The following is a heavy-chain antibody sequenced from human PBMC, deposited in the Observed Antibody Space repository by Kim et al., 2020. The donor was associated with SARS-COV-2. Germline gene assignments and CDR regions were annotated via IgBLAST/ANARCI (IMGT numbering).Heavy chain of an antibody. J-gene: IGHJ5*02. CDR2: INPSGGST. CDR1: GYTFTSSH. V-gene: IGHV1-46*03. CDR3: ARGTWGGGGWGYGSGQYNRVDP. Sequence: ASVKVSCKASGYTFTSSHIQWVRQAPGQGLEWMGVINPSGGSTTYAQKLQGRVIMTRDTSTGTVYMELSSLRSEDTALYYCARGTWGGGGWGYGSGQYNRVDPWGQGTLVTVSS. D-gene: IGHD3-10*01.